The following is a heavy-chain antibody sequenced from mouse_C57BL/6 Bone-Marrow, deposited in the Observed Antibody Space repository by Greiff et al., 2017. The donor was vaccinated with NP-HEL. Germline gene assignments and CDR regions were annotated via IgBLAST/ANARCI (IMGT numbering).Heavy chain of an antibody. J-gene: IGHJ2*01. V-gene: IGHV1-64*01. CDR1: GYTFTSYW. Sequence: QVQLQQPGAELVKPGASVKLSCKASGYTFTSYWMHWVKQRPGQGLEWIGMIHPNSGSTNYNEKFKSKATLTVDKSSSTAYMQLSSLASEGSAIYCCAREGPIPPYYWGQGTTLTVSS. D-gene: IGHD3-3*01. CDR3: AREGPIPPYY. CDR2: IHPNSGST.